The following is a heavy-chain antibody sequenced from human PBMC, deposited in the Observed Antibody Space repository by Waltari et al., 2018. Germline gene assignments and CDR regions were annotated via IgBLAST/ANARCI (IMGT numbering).Heavy chain of an antibody. CDR2: FYYTGST. V-gene: IGHV4-30-4*08. CDR3: ARDDYGDYSGRFFQH. CDR1: GDSITSGDYY. D-gene: IGHD4-17*01. Sequence: QVQLQESGPGLVKPSQTLSLSGTVSGDSITSGDYYWSWIRQPPGKGLEWIGNFYYTGSTYYNPSLESRVSISVDTSNKQFSLKLRSVTAADTAIYFCARDDYGDYSGRFFQHWGQSALVTVTS. J-gene: IGHJ1*01.